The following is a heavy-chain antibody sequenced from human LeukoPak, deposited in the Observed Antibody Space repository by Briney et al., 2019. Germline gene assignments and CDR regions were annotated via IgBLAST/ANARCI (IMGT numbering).Heavy chain of an antibody. D-gene: IGHD1-14*01. Sequence: GGSLRLSCVASGFTFSSYWMHWVRQAPGKGLVWVSRINSDGSSTSYADSVKGRFTISRDNAKNSLYLQMNSLRAEDTAVYYCARENPNYYFDYWGQGTLVTVSS. V-gene: IGHV3-74*01. CDR2: INSDGSST. CDR1: GFTFSSYW. J-gene: IGHJ4*02. CDR3: ARENPNYYFDY.